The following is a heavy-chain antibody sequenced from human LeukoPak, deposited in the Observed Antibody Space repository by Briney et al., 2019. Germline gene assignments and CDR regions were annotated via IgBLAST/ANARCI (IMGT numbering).Heavy chain of an antibody. CDR1: GFTFSSYG. CDR2: ITASGDRT. Sequence: GRSLRLSCAASGFTFSSYGMHWVRQAPGKGLEWVSGITASGDRTFYGDSVRGRFTMSRDNSKNTVYLQMNSLRVDDTAVYYCARRDIVVVVSASDYWGQGTLVTVSS. D-gene: IGHD2-15*01. J-gene: IGHJ4*02. V-gene: IGHV3-23*01. CDR3: ARRDIVVVVSASDY.